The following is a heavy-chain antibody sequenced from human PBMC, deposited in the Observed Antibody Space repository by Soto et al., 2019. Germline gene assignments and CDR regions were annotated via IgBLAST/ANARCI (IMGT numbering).Heavy chain of an antibody. V-gene: IGHV3-30*03. D-gene: IGHD4-17*01. CDR1: GFTFSSYG. CDR2: ISYEGSNK. J-gene: IGHJ4*02. CDR3: ARAGVTTVTTFFGY. Sequence: QVQLVESGGGVVQPGRSLRLSCAASGFTFSSYGMHWVRQAPGKGLEWVAVISYEGSNKYYADSVKGRFTISRDNSKNTLYLQMNGLRAGDTAVYYCARAGVTTVTTFFGYWGQGTLGTGFS.